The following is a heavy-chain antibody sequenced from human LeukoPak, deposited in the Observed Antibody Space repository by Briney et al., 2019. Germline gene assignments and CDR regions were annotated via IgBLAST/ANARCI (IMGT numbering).Heavy chain of an antibody. J-gene: IGHJ4*02. V-gene: IGHV4-39*07. CDR3: ASSAVAGTDLYYFDY. CDR2: IYYTGST. Sequence: SETLSLTCSVSGGSIRGGTYYWGWIRQPPGKGLEWIGTIYYTGSTYYNRALKSRVTISVDTSKNQFSLKLSSVTAADTAVYYCASSAVAGTDLYYFDYWGQGTLVTVSS. D-gene: IGHD6-19*01. CDR1: GGSIRGGTYY.